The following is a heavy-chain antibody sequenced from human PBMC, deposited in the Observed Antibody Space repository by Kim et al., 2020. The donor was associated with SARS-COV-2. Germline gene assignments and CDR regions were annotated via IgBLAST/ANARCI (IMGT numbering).Heavy chain of an antibody. J-gene: IGHJ4*02. D-gene: IGHD3-10*01. V-gene: IGHV3-23*01. Sequence: TYSADSVKGRFTISRDNSKNTLYLQMNSLRAEDTAVYYCAKDRGDYFDYWGQGTLVTVSS. CDR3: AKDRGDYFDY. CDR2: T.